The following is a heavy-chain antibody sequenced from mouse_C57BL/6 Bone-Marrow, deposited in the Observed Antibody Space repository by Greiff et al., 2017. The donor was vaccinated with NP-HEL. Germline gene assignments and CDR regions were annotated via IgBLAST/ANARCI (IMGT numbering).Heavy chain of an antibody. CDR3: ASYEGFYWYFDV. J-gene: IGHJ1*03. D-gene: IGHD3-3*01. CDR2: INPNNGGT. Sequence: EVQLQQSGPELVKPGASVKIPCKASGYTFTDYNMDWVKQSHGKSLEWIGDINPNNGGTIYNQKFKGKATLTVDKSSSTAYMELRSLTSEDTAVYYCASYEGFYWYFDVWGTGTTVTVSS. CDR1: GYTFTDYN. V-gene: IGHV1-18*01.